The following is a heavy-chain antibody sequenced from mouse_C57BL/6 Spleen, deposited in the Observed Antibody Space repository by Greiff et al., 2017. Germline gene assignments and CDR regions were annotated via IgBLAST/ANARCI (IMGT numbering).Heavy chain of an antibody. CDR2: INPNNGGT. J-gene: IGHJ3*01. CDR3: ARGGYYRGGLDQFAY. CDR1: GYTFTDYY. D-gene: IGHD2-3*01. Sequence: EVQLQQSGPELVKPGASVKISCKASGYTFTDYYMNWVKQSHGKSLEWIGDINPNNGGTSYNQKFKGKATLTVDKSSSTAYMELRSLTSEDSAVYYCARGGYYRGGLDQFAYWGQGTLVTVSA. V-gene: IGHV1-26*01.